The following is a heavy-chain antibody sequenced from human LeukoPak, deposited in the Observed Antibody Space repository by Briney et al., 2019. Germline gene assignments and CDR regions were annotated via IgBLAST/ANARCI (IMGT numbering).Heavy chain of an antibody. Sequence: GASVKVSCKASGYTFTGYYMHWVRQAPGQGLEWMGWINPNSGGTNYAQKFQGRVTMTRDTSISTAYMELSRLRSDDTAVYYCARAPWPIAAAGYFDYWGQGTLVTVSP. CDR1: GYTFTGYY. J-gene: IGHJ4*02. CDR2: INPNSGGT. V-gene: IGHV1-2*02. D-gene: IGHD6-13*01. CDR3: ARAPWPIAAAGYFDY.